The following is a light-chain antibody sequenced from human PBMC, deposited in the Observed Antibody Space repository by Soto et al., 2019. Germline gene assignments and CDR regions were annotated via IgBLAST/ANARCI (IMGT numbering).Light chain of an antibody. CDR3: QQTYSGPSGT. CDR2: AAS. CDR1: QSISIF. V-gene: IGKV1-39*01. J-gene: IGKJ2*02. Sequence: DIQMTQSPSSLSASVGDRVTITCRASQSISIFLNWYQQEPGKAPKLLIYAASTLQSAVPSRFSASGSGTDFSLTISSLQPEDFATYYCQQTYSGPSGTFGQGTKLEIK.